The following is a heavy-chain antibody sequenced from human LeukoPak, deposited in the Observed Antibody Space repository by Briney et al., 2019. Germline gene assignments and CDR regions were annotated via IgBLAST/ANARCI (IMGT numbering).Heavy chain of an antibody. CDR3: ARVLSLTTNRFAFDI. Sequence: SETLSLTCTVSGGSISSYYWSWIRQPPGKGLECIGYIYYSGSTSYNPSLKSRVTISVDTSKNQFSLKLSSVTAADTAVYYCARVLSLTTNRFAFDIWGQGTMVTVSS. CDR1: GGSISSYY. CDR2: IYYSGST. V-gene: IGHV4-59*12. D-gene: IGHD4-17*01. J-gene: IGHJ3*02.